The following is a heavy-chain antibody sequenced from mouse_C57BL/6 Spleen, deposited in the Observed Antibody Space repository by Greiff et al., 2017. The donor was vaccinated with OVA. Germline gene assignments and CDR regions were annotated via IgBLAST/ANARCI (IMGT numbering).Heavy chain of an antibody. V-gene: IGHV1-15*01. J-gene: IGHJ2*01. CDR1: GFTFTDYE. CDR2: IDPETGGN. CDR3: TRGGYYDY. Sequence: VQLQQSGAELVRPGASVTLSCKASGFTFTDYEMHWVKQTPVHGLEWIGAIDPETGGNAYNQKFKGKAILTTDKAASTAYMELRSLTSEDSAVYYCTRGGYYDYWGQGTTLTVSS. D-gene: IGHD2-3*01.